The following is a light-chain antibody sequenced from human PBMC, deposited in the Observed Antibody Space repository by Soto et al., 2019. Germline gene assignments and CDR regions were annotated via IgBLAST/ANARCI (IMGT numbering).Light chain of an antibody. CDR1: QSVSSSY. J-gene: IGKJ2*01. Sequence: EIVLTQSPGTLSLSPGETATLSCRASQSVSSSYLAWYQQKPGQAPRLLIYGASNRATGIPDRFSGSESGTDFTLTISRLEPEDFAVYYCQQYGSSPYTFGQGTKLEIK. V-gene: IGKV3-20*01. CDR2: GAS. CDR3: QQYGSSPYT.